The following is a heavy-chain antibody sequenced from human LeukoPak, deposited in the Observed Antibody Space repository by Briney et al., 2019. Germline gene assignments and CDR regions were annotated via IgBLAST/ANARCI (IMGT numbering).Heavy chain of an antibody. Sequence: GASVKVSCKASGYTFTSYGISWVRQAPGQGLEWMGWISAYNGNTNYAQKPQGRVTMTTDTSTSTAYMELRSLRSDDTAVYYCARDDVNVLWFGRTYYFDYWGQGTLVTVSS. CDR2: ISAYNGNT. D-gene: IGHD3-10*01. CDR3: ARDDVNVLWFGRTYYFDY. V-gene: IGHV1-18*01. J-gene: IGHJ4*02. CDR1: GYTFTSYG.